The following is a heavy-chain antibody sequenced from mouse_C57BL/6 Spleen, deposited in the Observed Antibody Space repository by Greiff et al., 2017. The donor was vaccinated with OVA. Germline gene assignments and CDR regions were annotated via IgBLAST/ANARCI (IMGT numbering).Heavy chain of an antibody. D-gene: IGHD1-1*01. CDR3: ATHYYGSLDY. CDR1: GYTFPSYW. CDR2: IDPSDSYT. Sequence: QVQLQQPGAELVMPGASVKLSCKASGYTFPSYWMHWVKQRPGQGLEWIGEIDPSDSYTNYNQKFKGKSTLTVDKSSSTAYMQLSSLTSEDSAVYYCATHYYGSLDYWGQGTTLTVSS. J-gene: IGHJ2*01. V-gene: IGHV1-69*01.